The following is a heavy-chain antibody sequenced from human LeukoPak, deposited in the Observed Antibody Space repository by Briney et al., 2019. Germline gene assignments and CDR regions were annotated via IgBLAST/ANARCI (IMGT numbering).Heavy chain of an antibody. CDR2: ISFTGNT. D-gene: IGHD2-8*02. V-gene: IGHV4-59*01. J-gene: IGHJ4*02. Sequence: SETLSLTCTVSGGSISSYYWTWIRQPPGKGLEWIGYISFTGNTNYNPSLKSRVTISVDTSKNQFSLNLSSVTAADTAVYYCVRRIGCTGGPCYYFDYWGQGTLVTVSS. CDR1: GGSISSYY. CDR3: VRRIGCTGGPCYYFDY.